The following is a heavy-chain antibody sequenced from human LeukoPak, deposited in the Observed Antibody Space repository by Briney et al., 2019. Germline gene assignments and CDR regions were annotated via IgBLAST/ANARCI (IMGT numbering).Heavy chain of an antibody. J-gene: IGHJ4*02. CDR2: IIQDGSAK. D-gene: IGHD3-10*01. CDR1: GFTFSRYC. Sequence: PGGSLRLSCAASGFTFSRYCMTWVRQALGKGLEWVAEIIQDGSAKYYVDSVRGRFTISRDNAKNSLYLQMNSLRGEDTAVYYCATSDYYDSGRGGVSPSDYWGQGTLVTVSS. CDR3: ATSDYYDSGRGGVSPSDY. V-gene: IGHV3-7*01.